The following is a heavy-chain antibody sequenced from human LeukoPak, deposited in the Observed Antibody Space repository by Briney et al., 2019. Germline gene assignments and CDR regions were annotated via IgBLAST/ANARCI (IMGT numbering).Heavy chain of an antibody. CDR1: GGTFSSYA. Sequence: SVKVSCKASGGTFSSYAISWVRQAPGQGLEWMGGIIPVFGTANYAQKFQGRVTITADESTSTAYMELSSLRSEDTAVYYCARDPYSGSAAWGQGTLVTVSS. D-gene: IGHD1-26*01. J-gene: IGHJ4*02. CDR3: ARDPYSGSAA. CDR2: IIPVFGTA. V-gene: IGHV1-69*01.